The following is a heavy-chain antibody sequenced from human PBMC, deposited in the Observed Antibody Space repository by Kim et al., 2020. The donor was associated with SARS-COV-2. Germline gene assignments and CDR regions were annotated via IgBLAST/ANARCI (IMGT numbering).Heavy chain of an antibody. CDR2: IYYSGST. CDR3: ARVWDVVVVPAARAWFDP. CDR1: GGSISSSSYY. Sequence: SETLSLTCTVSGGSISSSSYYWGWIRQPPGKGLEWIGSIYYSGSTYYNPSLKSRVTISVDTSKNQFSLKLSSVTAADTAVYYCARVWDVVVVPAARAWFDPWGQGAMVTVSS. J-gene: IGHJ5*02. D-gene: IGHD2-2*01. V-gene: IGHV4-39*07.